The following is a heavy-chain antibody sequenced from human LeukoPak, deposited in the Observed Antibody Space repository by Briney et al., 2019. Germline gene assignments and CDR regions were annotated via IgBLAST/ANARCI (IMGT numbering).Heavy chain of an antibody. CDR1: GFTFSSYW. CDR2: INSDGSST. CDR3: ARGDHRYKYSSFDY. Sequence: GGSLRLSCAASGFTFSSYWMHWVRQAPGKGPVWVSRINSDGSSTSYADSVKGRFTISRDNAKNTLYLQMNSLRAEDTAVYYCARGDHRYKYSSFDYWGQGTLVTVSS. V-gene: IGHV3-74*01. D-gene: IGHD6-6*01. J-gene: IGHJ4*02.